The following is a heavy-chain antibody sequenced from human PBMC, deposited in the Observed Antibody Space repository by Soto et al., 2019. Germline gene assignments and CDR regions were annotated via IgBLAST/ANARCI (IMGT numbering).Heavy chain of an antibody. CDR1: GYTFTSYA. CDR2: INAGNGNT. Sequence: EASVKVSCKASGYTFTSYAMHWVRQAPGQRLEWMGWINAGNGNTKYSQKFQGRVTITRDTSASTAYMELSSLRSEDTAVYYCARDDSEQLVDYWGQGTLVTVSS. CDR3: ARDDSEQLVDY. D-gene: IGHD6-13*01. V-gene: IGHV1-3*01. J-gene: IGHJ4*02.